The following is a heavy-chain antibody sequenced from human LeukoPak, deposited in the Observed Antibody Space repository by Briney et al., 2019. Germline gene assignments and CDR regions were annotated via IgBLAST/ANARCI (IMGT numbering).Heavy chain of an antibody. CDR3: AREGYWNYDY. J-gene: IGHJ4*02. D-gene: IGHD1-7*01. V-gene: IGHV3-48*01. Sequence: GGSLRLSCAASGFTFSSYSLHWVRQAPGKGLEWISYISSSGSTIYYSDSVRGRFTISRDNAKNSLYLQMNSLRAEDTAVYYCAREGYWNYDYWGQGTLVTVSS. CDR1: GFTFSSYS. CDR2: ISSSGSTI.